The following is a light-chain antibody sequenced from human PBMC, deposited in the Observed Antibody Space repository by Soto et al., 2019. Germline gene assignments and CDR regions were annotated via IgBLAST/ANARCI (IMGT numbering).Light chain of an antibody. Sequence: DIQMTQSPSTLSASVGDRVTITCRASQSISSWLAWYQQKPGKAPKLLIYKASTLKSGVPSRFSGSGSGTEFTLTIRSLQPDDFATYYCKHYNSYSEAFGQGTKVEIK. CDR3: KHYNSYSEA. CDR2: KAS. J-gene: IGKJ1*01. CDR1: QSISSW. V-gene: IGKV1-5*03.